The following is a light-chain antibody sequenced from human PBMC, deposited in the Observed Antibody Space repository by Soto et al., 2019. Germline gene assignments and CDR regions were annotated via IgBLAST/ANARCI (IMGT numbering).Light chain of an antibody. CDR1: SSDVGSHNI. CDR3: CSYGGSRAV. CDR2: EVS. J-gene: IGLJ7*01. Sequence: QSALTQPASVSGSPGQSITISCTGTSSDVGSHNIVSWYQQHPGQAPKLMIYEVSKRPLGVSTRFSASKSGNTASLTISGIQAEDEADYSCCSYGGSRAVFGGGTQLTVL. V-gene: IGLV2-23*02.